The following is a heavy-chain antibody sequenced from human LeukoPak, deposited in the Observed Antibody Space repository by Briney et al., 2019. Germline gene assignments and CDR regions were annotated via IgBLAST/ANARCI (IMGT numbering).Heavy chain of an antibody. CDR2: ISFDGRNK. J-gene: IGHJ4*02. Sequence: GGSLRLSCATSGFTFKSYPMHWVRQAPGKGLEWLALISFDGRNKYAADAVKGRFTISRDNSKNTLYLQMNSLSADDTAVYYCARDDRRDGHNYAFDYWGQGTPVTVSS. D-gene: IGHD5-24*01. CDR3: ARDDRRDGHNYAFDY. V-gene: IGHV3-30*14. CDR1: GFTFKSYP.